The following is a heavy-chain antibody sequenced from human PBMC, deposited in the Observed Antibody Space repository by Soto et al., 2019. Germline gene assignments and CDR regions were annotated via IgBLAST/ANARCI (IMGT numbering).Heavy chain of an antibody. Sequence: QVQLVESGGGVVQPGRSLRLSCAASGFTFSSFGMHWVRQVPGKGLEWVAIISYDGSKTYYADSVKGRFTTSRDKSKNTLYLQMNSLRVEDTAAYYCAKDRWWSSADVDHWGHGTLVTASS. V-gene: IGHV3-30*18. J-gene: IGHJ4*01. CDR3: AKDRWWSSADVDH. CDR2: ISYDGSKT. D-gene: IGHD2-15*01. CDR1: GFTFSSFG.